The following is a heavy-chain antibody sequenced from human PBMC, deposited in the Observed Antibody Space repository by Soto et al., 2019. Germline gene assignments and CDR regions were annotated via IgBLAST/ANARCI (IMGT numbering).Heavy chain of an antibody. D-gene: IGHD3-10*01. CDR3: ARDTMGTLDY. CDR1: GFTFSSYG. Sequence: QVQLVESGGGVVQPGRSLRLSCAASGFTFSSYGMHWVRQAPGKGLEWVAVIWYDGSNKYYADSVKGRFTISRDNSKKTLYLQMNSLRAEDTAVYYCARDTMGTLDYWGQGTLVTVSS. J-gene: IGHJ4*02. CDR2: IWYDGSNK. V-gene: IGHV3-33*01.